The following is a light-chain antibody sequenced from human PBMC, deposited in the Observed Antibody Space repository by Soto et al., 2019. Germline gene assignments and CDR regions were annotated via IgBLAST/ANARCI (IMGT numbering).Light chain of an antibody. Sequence: EIVSTQSPATLSLSPGERATLSCRASQSVGSYLAWYQQSPGQAPRLLIYDASNRATGVPARFSGSGSGTDFTLTVSGLEPEDFAVYFCQQRRNWPLTFGGGTKVDIK. CDR2: DAS. V-gene: IGKV3-11*01. CDR3: QQRRNWPLT. CDR1: QSVGSY. J-gene: IGKJ4*01.